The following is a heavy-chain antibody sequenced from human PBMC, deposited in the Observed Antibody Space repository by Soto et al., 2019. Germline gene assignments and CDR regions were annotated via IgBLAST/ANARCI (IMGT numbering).Heavy chain of an antibody. CDR1: GYSFTNFA. Sequence: GASVKVSCKASGYSFTNFAIHWVRQAPGQRPEWMGWINPGNGNTKYSQKLQGRVTITSDTSARTAYVDLSTLRSEDTAMYYCARGPTEQLVLPYFDCWGQGTLVTSPQ. D-gene: IGHD6-6*01. V-gene: IGHV1-3*01. J-gene: IGHJ4*02. CDR2: INPGNGNT. CDR3: ARGPTEQLVLPYFDC.